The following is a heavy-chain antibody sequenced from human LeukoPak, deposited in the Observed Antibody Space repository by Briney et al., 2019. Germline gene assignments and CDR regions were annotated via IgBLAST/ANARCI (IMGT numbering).Heavy chain of an antibody. CDR3: ARGRGYSYDLWY. Sequence: KPSETLSLTCAVYGGSFSGYYWSWIRQPPGKGLQWIWEINHSGSPNYTTSLKSRVAISVDTSKIQFSLKPSSVTAADTAVYYCARGRGYSYDLWYSGNGTLVTASS. D-gene: IGHD5-18*01. CDR1: GGSFSGYY. J-gene: IGHJ4*01. V-gene: IGHV4-34*01. CDR2: INHSGSP.